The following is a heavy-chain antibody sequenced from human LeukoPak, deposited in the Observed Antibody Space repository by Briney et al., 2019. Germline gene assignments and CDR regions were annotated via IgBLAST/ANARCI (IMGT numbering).Heavy chain of an antibody. CDR3: ARGIDAYKVAY. D-gene: IGHD5-24*01. CDR1: DGSINGHY. V-gene: IGHV4-59*11. Sequence: SETLSLTCSVSDGSINGHYWNWIRQPPGGGLEWIGCIHPSGSAHYNPSLKNRVTISLDTSSNRFFLSINSVAAADTALYYCARGIDAYKVAYWGQGTLVTVSS. CDR2: IHPSGSA. J-gene: IGHJ4*02.